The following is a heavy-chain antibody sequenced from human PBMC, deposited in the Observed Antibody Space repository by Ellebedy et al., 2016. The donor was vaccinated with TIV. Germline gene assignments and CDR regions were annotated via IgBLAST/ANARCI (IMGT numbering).Heavy chain of an antibody. V-gene: IGHV1-18*01. J-gene: IGHJ3*02. D-gene: IGHD2-21*02. CDR2: MNPYSGDT. CDR3: AATARVVATAKDDCFDI. CDR1: GHTFNTYG. Sequence: AASVKVSCKASGHTFNTYGVTWVRQAPGQGLEWMGWMNPYSGDTNYVQNVRDRVTMTTDISTSTAYMELRTLRSDDTAVYYCAATARVVATAKDDCFDIWGQGTMVTVSS.